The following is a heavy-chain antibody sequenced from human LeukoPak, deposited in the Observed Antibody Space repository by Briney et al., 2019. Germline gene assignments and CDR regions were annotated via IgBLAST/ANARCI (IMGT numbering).Heavy chain of an antibody. Sequence: PGGSLRLSCAASGFTFSSYAMSWVRQAPGKGLEWVSAISGSGGSTYYADSVKGRFTISRDNSKNTLYLQMNSLRAEDTAVYYCAKRPGHYDSSGYYYGNWYFDLRGRGTLVTVSS. D-gene: IGHD3-22*01. CDR1: GFTFSSYA. CDR3: AKRPGHYDSSGYYYGNWYFDL. CDR2: ISGSGGST. V-gene: IGHV3-23*01. J-gene: IGHJ2*01.